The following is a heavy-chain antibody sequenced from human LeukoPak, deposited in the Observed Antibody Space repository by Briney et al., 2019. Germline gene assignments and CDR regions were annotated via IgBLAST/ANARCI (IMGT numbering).Heavy chain of an antibody. CDR3: ARGSRYGYYDILTGYM. D-gene: IGHD3-9*01. V-gene: IGHV3-48*03. CDR1: GFTFSSYE. CDR2: ISSSGSTI. J-gene: IGHJ4*02. Sequence: PGGSLRLSCAASGFTFSSYEMNWVRQAPEKGLEWVSYISSSGSTIYYADSVKGRFTISRDNAKNSLYLQMNSLRAEDTAVYYCARGSRYGYYDILTGYMWGQGTLVTVSS.